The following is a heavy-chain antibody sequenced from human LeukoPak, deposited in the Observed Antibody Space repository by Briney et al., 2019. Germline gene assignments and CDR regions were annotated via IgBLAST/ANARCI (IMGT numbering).Heavy chain of an antibody. Sequence: PSETLSLTCVVYGASFSGYSWSWIRQPPGRGLEWIGKINHSGSTNYNPSLKSRVIISLDTSKNQFSLKVRSVTAADTAVYYCAREGYSNSVDYWGQGTLVTVSS. J-gene: IGHJ4*02. D-gene: IGHD4-11*01. CDR1: GASFSGYS. V-gene: IGHV4-34*01. CDR2: INHSGST. CDR3: AREGYSNSVDY.